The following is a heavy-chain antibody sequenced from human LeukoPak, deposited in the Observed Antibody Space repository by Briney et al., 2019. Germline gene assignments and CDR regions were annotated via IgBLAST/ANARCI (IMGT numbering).Heavy chain of an antibody. J-gene: IGHJ6*02. CDR2: INQDGSDK. Sequence: GGSLRLSCAASGFSLSNYWMSWVRQAPGKGLEWVANINQDGSDKYYVDSVMGRFTISKDNTKNSVYLQMNSLRPEDTAIYYCAWYGVTHGLDVWGQGTTVTVSS. CDR1: GFSLSNYW. CDR3: AWYGVTHGLDV. D-gene: IGHD3-10*01. V-gene: IGHV3-7*01.